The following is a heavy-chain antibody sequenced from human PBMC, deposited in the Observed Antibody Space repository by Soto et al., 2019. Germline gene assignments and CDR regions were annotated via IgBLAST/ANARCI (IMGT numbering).Heavy chain of an antibody. D-gene: IGHD6-19*01. Sequence: GGSLRLSCAASGFTFSSYSMNWVRQAPGKGLEWVSSISSSSSYIYYADSVKGRFTISRDNAKNSLYLQMNSLRAEDTAVYYCARASYSSGWYFYDYWGQGTLVTVSS. V-gene: IGHV3-21*01. CDR1: GFTFSSYS. CDR2: ISSSSSYI. J-gene: IGHJ4*02. CDR3: ARASYSSGWYFYDY.